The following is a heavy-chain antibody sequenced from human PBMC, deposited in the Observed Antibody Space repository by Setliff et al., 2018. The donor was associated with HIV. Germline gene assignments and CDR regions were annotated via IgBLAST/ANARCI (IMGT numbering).Heavy chain of an antibody. J-gene: IGHJ3*02. CDR3: ARQSGYTRGWDIFGVVAGSFDI. Sequence: SETLSLTCSVSGGSISSGTYYWGWIRQPPGKGLEWIGTMYYNGNTYYRPSLKGRVTMSVDTSKNQLSLRLNSVTAADTAVYYCARQSGYTRGWDIFGVVAGSFDIWGQGTMVTVSS. V-gene: IGHV4-39*01. CDR2: MYYNGNT. D-gene: IGHD3-3*01. CDR1: GGSISSGTYY.